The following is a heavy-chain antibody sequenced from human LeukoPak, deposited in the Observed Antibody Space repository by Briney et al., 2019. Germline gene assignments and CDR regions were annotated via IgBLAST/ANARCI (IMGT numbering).Heavy chain of an antibody. Sequence: GGSLRLSCAASGFTFSSYAMSWVRQAPGKGLEWVSAISGSGGSTYYADSVKGRFTISRDNSKNTLYLQMNSLRAEDTAVYYCANGGTIFGVVTLLFDYWGQGTLVTVSS. V-gene: IGHV3-23*01. CDR1: GFTFSSYA. D-gene: IGHD3-3*01. CDR3: ANGGTIFGVVTLLFDY. J-gene: IGHJ4*02. CDR2: ISGSGGST.